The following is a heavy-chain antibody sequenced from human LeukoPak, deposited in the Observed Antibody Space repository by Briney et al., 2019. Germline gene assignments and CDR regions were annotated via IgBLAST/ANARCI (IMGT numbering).Heavy chain of an antibody. CDR3: ARGIRGALDY. J-gene: IGHJ4*02. V-gene: IGHV4-38-2*02. CDR1: GYSISSGYY. D-gene: IGHD3-10*01. CDR2: IYHSGST. Sequence: KPSETLSLTCTVSGYSISSGYYWGWIRQPPGKGLEWIGSIYHSGSTYYNPSLKSRVTISVDTSKNQFSLKLSSVTAADTAVYYCARGIRGALDYWGQGTLVTVSS.